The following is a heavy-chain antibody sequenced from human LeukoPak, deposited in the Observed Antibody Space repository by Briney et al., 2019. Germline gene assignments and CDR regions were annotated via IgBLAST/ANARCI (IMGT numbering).Heavy chain of an antibody. V-gene: IGHV1-2*02. D-gene: IGHD6-19*01. CDR1: GYTFTDYY. Sequence: ASVKVSCKASGYTFTDYYMHWVRQAPGQGLEWMGWINPDSGGTRYSQKFQGRVTMTRDTSISTAYMELSRLRSDDTAVYYCAREDAVGGFDYWGQGTLVTVSS. CDR3: AREDAVGGFDY. CDR2: INPDSGGT. J-gene: IGHJ4*02.